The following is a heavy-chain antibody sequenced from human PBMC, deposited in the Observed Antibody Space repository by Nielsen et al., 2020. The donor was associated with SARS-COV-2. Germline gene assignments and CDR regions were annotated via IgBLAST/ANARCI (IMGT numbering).Heavy chain of an antibody. D-gene: IGHD6-6*01. V-gene: IGHV4-34*01. CDR1: GGSFSGYY. CDR3: ARELGYSTSSSFDS. Sequence: SETLSLTCAVYGGSFSGYYWSWIRQPPGRGLEWIGEINHSGNTNYNASLKSRVTVAVDTSKNQFSLKLRSVTAADTAVYYCARELGYSTSSSFDSWGRGTPVTVYS. J-gene: IGHJ4*02. CDR2: INHSGNT.